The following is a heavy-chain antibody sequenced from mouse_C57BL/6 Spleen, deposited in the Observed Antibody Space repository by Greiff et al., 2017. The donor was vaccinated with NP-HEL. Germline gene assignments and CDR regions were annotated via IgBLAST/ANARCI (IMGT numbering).Heavy chain of an antibody. CDR2: IRNKANGHTT. Sequence: DVMLVESGGGLVQPGGSLSLSCAASGFTFTDYYMSWVRQPPGKALEWLGFIRNKANGHTTEYSLSVKGRFTISRDNSQSILYLQMNALRAEDSATYCCASLSGYEYCYAMEYWGKGASVTVSS. CDR3: ASLSGYEYCYAMEY. CDR1: GFTFTDYY. J-gene: IGHJ4*01. V-gene: IGHV7-3*01. D-gene: IGHD3-2*02.